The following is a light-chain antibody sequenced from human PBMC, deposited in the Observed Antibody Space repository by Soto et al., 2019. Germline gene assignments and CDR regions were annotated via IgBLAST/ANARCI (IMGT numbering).Light chain of an antibody. CDR3: SSYTSSTTPV. CDR1: SSDVGGYNY. V-gene: IGLV2-14*01. J-gene: IGLJ1*01. Sequence: QSALTQPASVSGSPGQSITISCTGTSSDVGGYNYVSWYQQHPGKAPKLMIYAVSNRPSGVSNRFSGSKSGNTASLTISGLQAEDDADYYCSSYTSSTTPVFGTGTKLTVL. CDR2: AVS.